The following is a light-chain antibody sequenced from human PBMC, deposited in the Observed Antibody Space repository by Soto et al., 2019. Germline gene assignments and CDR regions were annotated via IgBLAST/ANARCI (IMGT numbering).Light chain of an antibody. Sequence: EIVLTQSPASLSLSPGETATLSCVASQSIPSIYLAWYQLKPGLAPRLVIYDTSIRATGIPDRFTGSGSGTDFTLTISRLEPEDFSAYHCQQYDTLLTFGGGTKVDIK. CDR1: QSIPSIY. V-gene: IGKV3D-20*01. CDR3: QQYDTLLT. J-gene: IGKJ4*01. CDR2: DTS.